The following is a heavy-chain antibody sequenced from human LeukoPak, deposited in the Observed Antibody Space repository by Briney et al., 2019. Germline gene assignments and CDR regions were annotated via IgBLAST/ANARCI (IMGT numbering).Heavy chain of an antibody. V-gene: IGHV3-30-3*01. J-gene: IGHJ3*02. CDR2: ISYDGSNK. CDR1: GFTFSSYA. D-gene: IGHD3-10*01. CDR3: ARGGAYYGSGSYFAFDI. Sequence: GRSLRLSCAASGFTFSSYAMHWVRQAPGKGLEWVAVISYDGSNKYYADSVKGRFTISRDNSKSTLYLQMNSLRAEDTAVYYCARGGAYYGSGSYFAFDIWGQGTMVTVSS.